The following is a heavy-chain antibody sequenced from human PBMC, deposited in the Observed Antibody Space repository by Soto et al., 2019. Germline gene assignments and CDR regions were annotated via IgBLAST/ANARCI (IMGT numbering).Heavy chain of an antibody. CDR2: IKQDGTEK. Sequence: GGSLRLSCAASGFTFNKYWMSWVRQAPGKGLEWVANIKQDGTEKWYVDSVKGRFTISRDNAKNSLYLQVNNLRAEDTAVYYCAKGVYFDNSGPFSDAFDVWGQGTMVTVSS. CDR1: GFTFNKYW. J-gene: IGHJ3*01. CDR3: AKGVYFDNSGPFSDAFDV. V-gene: IGHV3-7*04. D-gene: IGHD3-22*01.